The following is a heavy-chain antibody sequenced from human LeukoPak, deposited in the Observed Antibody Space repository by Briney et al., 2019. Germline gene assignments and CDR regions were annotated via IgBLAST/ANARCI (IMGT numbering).Heavy chain of an antibody. CDR3: ARLAATGAAAGAFDY. CDR2: IYHSGST. J-gene: IGHJ4*02. D-gene: IGHD7-27*01. V-gene: IGHV4-38-2*02. CDR1: GYSISSGYY. Sequence: SETLSLTCTVSGYSISSGYYWGWIRQPPGKGRERIGNIYHSGSTYYNPSLKSRVTISVDTSKNQFSLRPSSVTAAETAVYYCARLAATGAAAGAFDYWGQGTLVTVSS.